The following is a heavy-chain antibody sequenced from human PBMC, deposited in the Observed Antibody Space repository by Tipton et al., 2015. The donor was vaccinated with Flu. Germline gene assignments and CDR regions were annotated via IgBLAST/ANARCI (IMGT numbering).Heavy chain of an antibody. J-gene: IGHJ5*02. CDR3: AKDHAWGLLYWFDP. Sequence: SLRLSCAASGFTVTSSYMSWVRQAPGKGLEWVSAISGSGGNTYYADSVKGRFTISRDNSKNTLYLQMNSLRVEDTAVYYCAKDHAWGLLYWFDPWGQGTLVTVSS. CDR2: ISGSGGNT. V-gene: IGHV3-23*01. D-gene: IGHD2/OR15-2a*01. CDR1: GFTVTSSY.